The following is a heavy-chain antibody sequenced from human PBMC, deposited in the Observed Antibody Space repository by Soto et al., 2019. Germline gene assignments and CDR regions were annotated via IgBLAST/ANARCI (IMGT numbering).Heavy chain of an antibody. CDR2: IYYSGST. J-gene: IGHJ4*02. V-gene: IGHV4-59*08. CDR1: GGSISSYY. Sequence: SETLSLTCTVSGGSISSYYWSWIRQPPGRGLEWIGYIYYSGSTNYNPSLKSRVTISVDTSKNQFSLKLSSVTAADTAVYYCARLYGFSGFDYCGQGTLVTVSS. D-gene: IGHD6-25*01. CDR3: ARLYGFSGFDY.